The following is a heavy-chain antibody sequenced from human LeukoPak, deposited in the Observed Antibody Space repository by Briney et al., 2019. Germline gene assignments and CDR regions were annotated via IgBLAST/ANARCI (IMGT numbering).Heavy chain of an antibody. CDR2: IAPISGTP. Sequence: WASVKVSCKASGYTFTSYAMNWVRQAPGQGLEWMGGIAPISGTPVYAQKFQDRVNITADTSTNTAYMEMSSLTSEDTAMYYCAREGEYYAESGNLIDAADVWGQGTMVIVSA. D-gene: IGHD3-10*01. V-gene: IGHV1-69*06. CDR1: GYTFTSYA. J-gene: IGHJ3*01. CDR3: AREGEYYAESGNLIDAADV.